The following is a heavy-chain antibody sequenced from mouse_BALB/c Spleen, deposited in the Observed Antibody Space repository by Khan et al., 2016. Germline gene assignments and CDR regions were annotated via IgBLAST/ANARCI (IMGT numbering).Heavy chain of an antibody. Sequence: LVESGPELKKPGETVKISCKASGYTFTNYGMNWVKQAPGKGLKWMGWINTYTGEPTYVDDFKGRFAFSLETSASTAYLQINNLKNEDTGTYFCASGGYWYFDVWGAGTTVTVSS. CDR3: ASGGYWYFDV. D-gene: IGHD1-1*02. CDR2: INTYTGEP. CDR1: GYTFTNYG. J-gene: IGHJ1*01. V-gene: IGHV9-3-1*01.